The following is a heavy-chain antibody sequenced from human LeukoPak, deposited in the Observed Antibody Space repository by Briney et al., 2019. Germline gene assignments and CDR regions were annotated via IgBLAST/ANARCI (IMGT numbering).Heavy chain of an antibody. CDR2: ISGSGGST. Sequence: GGSLRLSCAASGFTFSSYAMSWVRQAPGKGLEWASAISGSGGSTYYADSVKGQFTISRDNAKNSLYLQMNGLRAEDTAVYYCARKDYGDYYYYMDVWGKGTTVTISS. CDR3: ARKDYGDYYYYMDV. CDR1: GFTFSSYA. J-gene: IGHJ6*03. D-gene: IGHD4-17*01. V-gene: IGHV3-23*01.